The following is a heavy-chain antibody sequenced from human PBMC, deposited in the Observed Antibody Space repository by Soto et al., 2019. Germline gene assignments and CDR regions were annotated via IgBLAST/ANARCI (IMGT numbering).Heavy chain of an antibody. CDR3: ARSGGNSYYYGMDV. D-gene: IGHD3-10*01. V-gene: IGHV4-31*02. CDR2: IYYSANT. J-gene: IGHJ6*02. CDR1: GGSISSGGYY. Sequence: QVQLQESGPGLVKPSQTLSLTCSVSGGSISSGGYYWSWIRQPPGKGLEWIGYIYYSANTHYNPSLKGRVSISADTSNNQFSLNLSSGTAADTAVYYCARSGGNSYYYGMDVWGQGTTVTVSS.